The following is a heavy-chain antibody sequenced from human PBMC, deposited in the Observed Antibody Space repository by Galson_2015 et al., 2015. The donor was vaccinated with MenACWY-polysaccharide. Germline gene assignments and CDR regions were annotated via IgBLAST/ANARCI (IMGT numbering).Heavy chain of an antibody. CDR2: IIPFAGTR. Sequence: QSGAEVKKPGSSVKVSCKASGGSFNHYAISWVRQAPGQGLEWMGRIIPFAGTRNYAQKFQDRVTITADTSSRTAYMELSSLTSEDTAIYYCARSAYSDYDVGRGDYWGQGSLVIVSS. D-gene: IGHD5-12*01. V-gene: IGHV1-69*04. CDR3: ARSAYSDYDVGRGDY. J-gene: IGHJ4*02. CDR1: GGSFNHYA.